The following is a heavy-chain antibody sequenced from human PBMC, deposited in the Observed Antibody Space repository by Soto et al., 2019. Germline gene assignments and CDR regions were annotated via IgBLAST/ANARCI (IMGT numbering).Heavy chain of an antibody. CDR2: ISYDGSNK. CDR1: GFTFSSYG. V-gene: IGHV3-30*18. CDR3: AEAWGCCGSWRCSGGENDYGMDV. D-gene: IGHD3-10*01. J-gene: IGHJ6*02. Sequence: QVQLVESGGGVVQPGRSLRLSCAASGFTFSSYGMHWVRQAPGKGLEWVAVISYDGSNKYYADSAKGRFTISRDNSKNTTYFQIISLRAEDTAVYYCAEAWGCCGSWRCSGGENDYGMDVWGQGTTVTVSS.